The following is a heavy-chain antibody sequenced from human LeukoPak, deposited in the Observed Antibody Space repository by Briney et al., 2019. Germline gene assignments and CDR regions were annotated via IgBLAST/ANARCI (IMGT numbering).Heavy chain of an antibody. Sequence: GGSLRLSCAASGFTFSSYAMSWVRQAPGKGLEWVSAISGSGGSTYYADSVKGRFTISRDNSKNTLYLQMNSLRAEDTAVYYCTRGAVVLPIAPRGTDAFDIWGQGTMVTVSS. CDR2: ISGSGGST. J-gene: IGHJ3*02. V-gene: IGHV3-23*01. CDR1: GFTFSSYA. CDR3: TRGAVVLPIAPRGTDAFDI. D-gene: IGHD2/OR15-2a*01.